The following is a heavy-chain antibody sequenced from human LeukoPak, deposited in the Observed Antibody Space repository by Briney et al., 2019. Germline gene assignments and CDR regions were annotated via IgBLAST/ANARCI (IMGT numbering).Heavy chain of an antibody. Sequence: SGTLSLTCAVSGGSIINSNWWSWVRQPPGKGLEWIGEIDHSGSTSYNPSLKSRVTMSVDRSQNQFSLRLSTVTAADTAVYYCARVDVWGQGTTVTVSS. CDR1: GGSIINSNW. CDR3: ARVDV. J-gene: IGHJ6*02. CDR2: IDHSGST. V-gene: IGHV4-4*02.